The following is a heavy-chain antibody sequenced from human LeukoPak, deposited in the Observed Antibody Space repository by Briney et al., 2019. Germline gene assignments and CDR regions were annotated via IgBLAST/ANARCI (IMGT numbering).Heavy chain of an antibody. CDR3: ARVFFGYSYGPNWFDP. CDR1: GYTFTSYD. Sequence: GASVKVSCKASGYTFTSYDINWVRQATGQGLEWMGWMNPNSGNTGYAQKFQGRVTMTRDMSTSTVYMELSSLRSEDTAVYYCARVFFGYSYGPNWFDPWGQGTLVTVSS. CDR2: MNPNSGNT. D-gene: IGHD5-18*01. J-gene: IGHJ5*02. V-gene: IGHV1-8*01.